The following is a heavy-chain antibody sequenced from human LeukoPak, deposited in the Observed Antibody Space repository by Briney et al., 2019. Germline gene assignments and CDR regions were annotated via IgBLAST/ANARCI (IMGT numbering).Heavy chain of an antibody. V-gene: IGHV4-31*03. CDR3: ATDYQTGPFDY. D-gene: IGHD1-1*01. J-gene: IGHJ4*02. CDR2: IYHSGST. Sequence: SETLSLTCTVSGGSITSGGYFWSWIRQHPGKGLEWIGYIYHSGSTYYNPSLKSRVTISVDTSKNQFSLRLTSVTAADTAIYYCATDYQTGPFDYWGQGTLVTVSS. CDR1: GGSITSGGYF.